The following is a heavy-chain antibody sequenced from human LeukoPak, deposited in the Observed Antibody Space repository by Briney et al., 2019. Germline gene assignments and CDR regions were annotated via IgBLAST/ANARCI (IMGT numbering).Heavy chain of an antibody. J-gene: IGHJ3*02. D-gene: IGHD2-2*01. Sequence: GGSLRLSCAASGFTFSSYSMNWVRQAPGKGLEWVSSISSSSSYIYYADSVKGRFTISRDNAKNSLYLQMNSLRAEDTAVYYCAREGQIVVVPATDAFDIWGQGTMVTASS. CDR1: GFTFSSYS. CDR3: AREGQIVVVPATDAFDI. V-gene: IGHV3-21*01. CDR2: ISSSSSYI.